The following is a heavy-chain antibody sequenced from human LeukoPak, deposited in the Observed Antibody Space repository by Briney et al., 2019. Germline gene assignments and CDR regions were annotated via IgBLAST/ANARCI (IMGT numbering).Heavy chain of an antibody. CDR1: GGSISSYY. CDR3: ARDGPYYGYFDY. D-gene: IGHD4-17*01. Sequence: SETLSLTCTVSGGSISSYYWSWVRQPPGKGLERIGYIYTSGSTNYNPSLKSRVTISVDTSKNQFSLKLSSVTAADTAVYYCARDGPYYGYFDYWGQGTLVTVSS. CDR2: IYTSGST. V-gene: IGHV4-4*09. J-gene: IGHJ4*02.